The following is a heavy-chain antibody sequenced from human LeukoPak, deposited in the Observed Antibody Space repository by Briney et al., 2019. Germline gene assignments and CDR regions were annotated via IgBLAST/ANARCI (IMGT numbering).Heavy chain of an antibody. D-gene: IGHD6-13*01. J-gene: IGHJ6*02. Sequence: PLASVKVSCKASGYTFTDYYMHWVRQAPGQGLEWMGWINPNSGGTNYAQKSQGRVTKTTDTSISTAYMEVSRLRSDDTAVYYSARLRIGQQLDKYYYYAMDVWGQGTTVTVSS. CDR2: INPNSGGT. CDR3: ARLRIGQQLDKYYYYAMDV. CDR1: GYTFTDYY. V-gene: IGHV1-2*02.